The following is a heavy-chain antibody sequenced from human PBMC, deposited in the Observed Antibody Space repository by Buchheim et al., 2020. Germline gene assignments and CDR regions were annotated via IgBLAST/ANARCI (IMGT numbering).Heavy chain of an antibody. Sequence: EVQLVESGGGLIQPGGSLRLSCAASGFTFSRFWMHWVRQAPGKGLVWVSRIDEYGTITNYADSVKGRFLISRDNARDTLYLQMNSLRVEDTAVYYCVRDLVGGSDYWGQGIL. CDR2: IDEYGTIT. J-gene: IGHJ4*02. V-gene: IGHV3-74*01. D-gene: IGHD6-25*01. CDR3: VRDLVGGSDY. CDR1: GFTFSRFW.